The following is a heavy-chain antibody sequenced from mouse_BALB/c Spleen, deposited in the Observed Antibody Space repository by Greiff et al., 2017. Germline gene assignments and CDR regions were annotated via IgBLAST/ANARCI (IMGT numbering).Heavy chain of an antibody. V-gene: IGHV1S81*02. D-gene: IGHD2-14*01. CDR1: GYTFTSYW. Sequence: QVQLQQPGAELVKPGASVKLSCKASGYTFTSYWMHWVKQRPGQGLEWIGEINPSNGRTNYNEKFKSKATLTVDKSSSTAYMQLSSLTSEDSAVYYCARSGVYRYAWFAYWGQGTLVTVSA. CDR2: INPSNGRT. J-gene: IGHJ3*01. CDR3: ARSGVYRYAWFAY.